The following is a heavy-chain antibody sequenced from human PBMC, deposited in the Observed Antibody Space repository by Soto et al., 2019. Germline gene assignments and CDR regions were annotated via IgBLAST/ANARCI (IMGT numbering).Heavy chain of an antibody. D-gene: IGHD3-10*01. J-gene: IGHJ6*02. V-gene: IGHV1-69*01. Sequence: QVHLVQSGAEVKKPGSSVKVSCKTSGGSFNNYAVSWVRQAPGQGLEWMGGIIPNFDTPNYAQKFQDRVTIIADESTSTVYMELRSLRSKDTDVYYCAVAMVREILIVESSGMHVWGQGTTVIVSS. CDR1: GGSFNNYA. CDR3: AVAMVREILIVESSGMHV. CDR2: IIPNFDTP.